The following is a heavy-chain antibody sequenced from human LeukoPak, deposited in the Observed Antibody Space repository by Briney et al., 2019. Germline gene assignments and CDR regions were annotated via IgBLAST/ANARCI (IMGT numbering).Heavy chain of an antibody. CDR1: GYTFTSYY. J-gene: IGHJ4*02. D-gene: IGHD6-19*01. Sequence: ASVKVSCKASGYTFTSYYMHWVRQAPGQGLEWMGIINPSGGSTSYAQKFQGRVTMTRDMSTSTAYMELSSLRSEDTAVYYCAGDSYSSGWYAYWGQGTLVTVSS. V-gene: IGHV1-46*01. CDR2: INPSGGST. CDR3: AGDSYSSGWYAY.